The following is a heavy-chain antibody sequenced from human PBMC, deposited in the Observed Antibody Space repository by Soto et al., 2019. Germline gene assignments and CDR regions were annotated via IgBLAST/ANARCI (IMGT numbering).Heavy chain of an antibody. CDR3: ARDSPYSGSYGFDY. J-gene: IGHJ4*02. CDR2: IYYSGST. D-gene: IGHD1-26*01. CDR1: GGSISSYY. V-gene: IGHV4-59*01. Sequence: SETLSLTCTVSGGSISSYYWSWIRQPPGKGLEWIGYIYYSGSTNYNPSLKSRVTISVDTTQNQFSLKLSSVTAADTAVYYCARDSPYSGSYGFDYWGQGTLVTVSS.